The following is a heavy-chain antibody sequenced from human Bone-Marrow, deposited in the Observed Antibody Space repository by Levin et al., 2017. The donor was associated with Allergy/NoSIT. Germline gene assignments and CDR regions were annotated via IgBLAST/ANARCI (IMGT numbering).Heavy chain of an antibody. J-gene: IGHJ4*02. CDR3: ARGPAFSDYIWGSYSY. D-gene: IGHD3-16*01. Sequence: ASVKVSCKASGYRFTGYYMHWLRQAPGQGLEWMGRINPNNGGTNYALKFQGRVTMTRDTSSNTAFMEMTNLRSDDTAVYYCARGPAFSDYIWGSYSYWGQGTLVIVSS. CDR2: INPNNGGT. V-gene: IGHV1-2*06. CDR1: GYRFTGYY.